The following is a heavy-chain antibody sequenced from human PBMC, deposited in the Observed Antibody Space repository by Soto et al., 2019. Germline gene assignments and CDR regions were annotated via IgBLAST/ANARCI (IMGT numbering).Heavy chain of an antibody. CDR3: ARDRSYYDSSGSYSPPY. CDR1: GFTFSSYA. J-gene: IGHJ4*02. Sequence: EVQLLESGGGLVQPAGSLRLSCAASGFTFSSYAMNWVRQPPGKGLEWVSAISGSAATTHFADSVKGRVTISRDKSKNTLYLLMNSLRAEDTAVYYCARDRSYYDSSGSYSPPYWGAGTLVTVSS. D-gene: IGHD3-22*01. CDR2: ISGSAATT. V-gene: IGHV3-23*01.